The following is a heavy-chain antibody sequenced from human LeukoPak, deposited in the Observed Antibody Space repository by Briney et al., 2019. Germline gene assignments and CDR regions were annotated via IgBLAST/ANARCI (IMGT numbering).Heavy chain of an antibody. Sequence: PSETLSLTCTVSGGSISSYYWSWIRQPAGKGLEWIGRIYTSGSTNYNPSLKSRVTISVDTSKNQFSLKLSSVTAADTAVYYCASSLRYFDWSRPFGYWGQGTLVTVSS. D-gene: IGHD3-9*01. V-gene: IGHV4-4*07. CDR1: GGSISSYY. J-gene: IGHJ4*02. CDR3: ASSLRYFDWSRPFGY. CDR2: IYTSGST.